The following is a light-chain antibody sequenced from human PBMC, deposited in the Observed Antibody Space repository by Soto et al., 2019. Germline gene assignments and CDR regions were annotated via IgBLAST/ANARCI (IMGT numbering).Light chain of an antibody. J-gene: IGKJ3*01. CDR1: QHISTY. CDR2: DAS. Sequence: DIQMTQSPSSLSASVGDRVTITCQASQHISTYLNWFQQKPGKAPELLIYDASNLVPGVPSRFSGSGSGTDFTFTISSLQPEDIATYYCQQYDALPPPFGPGTKVDIK. CDR3: QQYDALPPP. V-gene: IGKV1-33*01.